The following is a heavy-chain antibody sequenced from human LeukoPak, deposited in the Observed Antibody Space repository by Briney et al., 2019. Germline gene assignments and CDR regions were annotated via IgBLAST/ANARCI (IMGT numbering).Heavy chain of an antibody. J-gene: IGHJ2*01. Sequence: SETLSLTCTVSGGSISSYYWSWIRQPPGKGLEWIGYIYYSGSANYNPSLKSRVTMSVDTSKNQFSLMLSSVTTADTAVYYCARGTKSSRVTVLTSFWYFDLWGRGTLVTVSS. CDR1: GGSISSYY. CDR2: IYYSGSA. CDR3: ARGTKSSRVTVLTSFWYFDL. V-gene: IGHV4-59*08. D-gene: IGHD2-8*02.